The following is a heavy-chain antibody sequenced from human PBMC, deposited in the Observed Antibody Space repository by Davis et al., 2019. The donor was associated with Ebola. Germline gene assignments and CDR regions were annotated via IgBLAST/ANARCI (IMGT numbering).Heavy chain of an antibody. CDR3: ARDAVPAAQDY. J-gene: IGHJ4*02. D-gene: IGHD2-2*01. CDR2: INSGGGNI. Sequence: GESLKISCAVSGLTFTSYGFTWVRQAPGKGLEWVSHINSGGGNILYADSVKGRFAISRDNAKNSLYLQMNSLRAEDTAIYYCARDAVPAAQDYWGQGTLVTVSS. V-gene: IGHV3-48*04. CDR1: GLTFTSYG.